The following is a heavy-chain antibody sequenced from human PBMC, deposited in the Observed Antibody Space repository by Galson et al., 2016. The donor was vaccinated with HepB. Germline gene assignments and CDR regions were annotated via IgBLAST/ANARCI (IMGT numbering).Heavy chain of an antibody. CDR2: ISAYNGNT. J-gene: IGHJ6*02. Sequence: SVKVSCKASGYTFTSYGISWVRQAPGLGLEWMGWISAYNGNTNYAQKLQGRVTMTTDTSTSTAYMELRGLRSDDTAVYHCARDYYDSRGYNYYYHYYGMDVWGQGTTVTVSS. CDR1: GYTFTSYG. CDR3: ARDYYDSRGYNYYYHYYGMDV. V-gene: IGHV1-18*01. D-gene: IGHD3-22*01.